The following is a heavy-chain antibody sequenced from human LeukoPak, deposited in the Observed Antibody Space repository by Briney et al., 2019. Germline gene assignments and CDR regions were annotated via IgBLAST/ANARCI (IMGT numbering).Heavy chain of an antibody. CDR2: INSDTSST. Sequence: GGSLRLSCAASGFTSSSYWMHWVRQAPGKGLVWVSRINSDTSSTSYADSVKGRFTISRDNAKNTLYLQMNSLRAEDTAVYYCARVGLYSSGWYSDDWFDPWGQGTLVTVSS. CDR3: ARVGLYSSGWYSDDWFDP. D-gene: IGHD6-19*01. CDR1: GFTSSSYW. V-gene: IGHV3-74*01. J-gene: IGHJ5*02.